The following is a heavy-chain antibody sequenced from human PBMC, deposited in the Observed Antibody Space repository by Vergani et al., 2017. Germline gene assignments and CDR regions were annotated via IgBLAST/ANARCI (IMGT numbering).Heavy chain of an antibody. CDR1: GFTFSSYW. CDR3: ARDSWGRGYYYYGMDV. CDR2: IKQDGSEK. D-gene: IGHD7-27*01. J-gene: IGHJ6*02. V-gene: IGHV3-7*01. Sequence: EVQLVESGGGLVQPGGSLRLSCAASGFTFSSYWMSWVRQAPGKGLEWVANIKQDGSEKYYVDSVKGRFTISRDNAKNSLYLQMNSLRAEDTAVYYCARDSWGRGYYYYGMDVWGQGTTVTVSS.